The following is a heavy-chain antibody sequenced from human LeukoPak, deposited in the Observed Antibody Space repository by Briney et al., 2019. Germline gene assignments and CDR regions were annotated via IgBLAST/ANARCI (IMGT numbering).Heavy chain of an antibody. D-gene: IGHD5-18*01. Sequence: ASETLSLTCTVSGGSISTSNYYWGWIRQPPGKGLEWIGNIFYSGSTYYSPSLKSRVTISLDTSKNQFSLKLSSVTAADTAVYYCARGRFWIQLWLDYWGQGTLVTVSS. V-gene: IGHV4-39*07. CDR1: GGSISTSNYY. CDR3: ARGRFWIQLWLDY. CDR2: IFYSGST. J-gene: IGHJ4*02.